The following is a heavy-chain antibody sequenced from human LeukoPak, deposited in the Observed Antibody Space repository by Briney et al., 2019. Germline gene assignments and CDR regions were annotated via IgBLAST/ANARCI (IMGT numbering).Heavy chain of an antibody. V-gene: IGHV3-30*18. D-gene: IGHD5-12*01. Sequence: PGRSLRLSCAASGFTFSSYGMHWVRQAPGKGLEWVAVISYDGSNKYYADSVKGRFTISRDNSKNTLYLQMNSLRAEDTAVYYCAKDLNPFYMVASDYWGQGTLVTVSS. CDR1: GFTFSSYG. CDR3: AKDLNPFYMVASDY. J-gene: IGHJ4*02. CDR2: ISYDGSNK.